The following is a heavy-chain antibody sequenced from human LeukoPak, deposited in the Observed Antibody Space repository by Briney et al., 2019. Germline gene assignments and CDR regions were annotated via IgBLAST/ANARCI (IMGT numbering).Heavy chain of an antibody. CDR3: ARGGRQQLAFDY. J-gene: IGHJ4*02. V-gene: IGHV3-30-3*01. CDR1: GFTFSSYA. Sequence: HGGSLRLSCAASGFTFSSYAMHWVRQAPGKGLEWVAVISYDGSNKYYADSVKGRFTISRDNSKNTLYLQMNSLRAVDTAVYYCARGGRQQLAFDYWGQGTLVTVSS. D-gene: IGHD6-13*01. CDR2: ISYDGSNK.